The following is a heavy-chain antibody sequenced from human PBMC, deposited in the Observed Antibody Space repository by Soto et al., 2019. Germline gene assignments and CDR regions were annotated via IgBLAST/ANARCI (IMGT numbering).Heavy chain of an antibody. CDR2: ISYDGSNK. V-gene: IGHV3-30*18. D-gene: IGHD2-2*01. CDR1: GFTFSSYG. J-gene: IGHJ6*03. CDR3: AKDRKYCSSTSCQPNYYYYYYMDV. Sequence: QVQLVESGGGVVQPGRSLRLSCAASGFTFSSYGMHWVRQAPGKGLEWVAVISYDGSNKYYADSVKGRFTISRDNSKNRLYLQMNSLRAEDTAVYYCAKDRKYCSSTSCQPNYYYYYYMDVWGKGTTVTVSS.